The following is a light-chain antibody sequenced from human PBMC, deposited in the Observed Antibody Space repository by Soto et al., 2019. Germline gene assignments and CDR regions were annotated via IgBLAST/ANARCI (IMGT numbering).Light chain of an antibody. Sequence: EIVLTQSPGTLSLSPGERATLSCRASQSVSSSYLAWYQQKPGQAPRLVIYGASSRDTGIPDRFSGSGSGTDYPLTISRLEPEDCEVYYCQQYGSSPYTFGQGTKLEIK. J-gene: IGKJ2*01. CDR2: GAS. CDR3: QQYGSSPYT. V-gene: IGKV3-20*01. CDR1: QSVSSSY.